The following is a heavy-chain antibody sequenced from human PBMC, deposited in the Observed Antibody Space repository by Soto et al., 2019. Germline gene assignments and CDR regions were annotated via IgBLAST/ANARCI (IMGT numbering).Heavy chain of an antibody. V-gene: IGHV3-30*03. CDR2: ISYDGSNK. CDR3: ARGGYYYVDPYIY. D-gene: IGHD3-22*01. CDR1: GFTFSSYG. Sequence: QVQVAESGGGVVQPGTSLRLSCAASGFTFSSYGMHWVRQAPGKGLEWVTIISYDGSNKYYADSVKGRFTISRDNSKNTVYLQMNSLRAEDTAVYYCARGGYYYVDPYIYWGQGTLVTVSS. J-gene: IGHJ4*02.